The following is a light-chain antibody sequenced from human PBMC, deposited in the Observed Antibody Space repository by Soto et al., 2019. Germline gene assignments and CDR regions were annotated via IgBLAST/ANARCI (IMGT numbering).Light chain of an antibody. Sequence: QSVLTQPPTASGTPGQRVTISCSGSSSNIGTNTVTWYQQFPRSAPKLLMYSSNQRPSGVPDRFSGSKYGTSASLAISGLQSGDEADYYCAAWDGSLNVVLFGGGTKVTVL. CDR1: SSNIGTNT. CDR3: AAWDGSLNVVL. V-gene: IGLV1-44*01. J-gene: IGLJ2*01. CDR2: SSN.